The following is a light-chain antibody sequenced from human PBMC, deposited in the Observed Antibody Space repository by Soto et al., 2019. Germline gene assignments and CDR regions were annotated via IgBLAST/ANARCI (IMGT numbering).Light chain of an antibody. J-gene: IGKJ1*01. CDR1: QSISSW. Sequence: DIQMTQSPSTLSASVGDRVTITCRASQSISSWLAWYQQKPGKAPKFLIYDASSLESGVPSRFSGSGSGTEFTLTIRSMQTDDFATYYCQQYTSYPWTFGQGTKVDIK. CDR3: QQYTSYPWT. CDR2: DAS. V-gene: IGKV1-5*01.